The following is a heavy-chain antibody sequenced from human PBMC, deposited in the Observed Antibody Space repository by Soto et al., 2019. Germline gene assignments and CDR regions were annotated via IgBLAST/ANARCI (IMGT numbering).Heavy chain of an antibody. CDR2: IIPIFGTA. CDR1: GGTFSSYA. CDR3: AGRGDGYNYFGP. D-gene: IGHD5-12*01. J-gene: IGHJ5*02. V-gene: IGHV1-69*13. Sequence: GASVKVSCKASGGTFSSYAIGWVRQAPGQGLEWMGGIIPIFGTANYAQKFQGRVTITADESTSTAYMELSSLRSEDTAVYYCAGRGDGYNYFGPWGQGTLVTVSS.